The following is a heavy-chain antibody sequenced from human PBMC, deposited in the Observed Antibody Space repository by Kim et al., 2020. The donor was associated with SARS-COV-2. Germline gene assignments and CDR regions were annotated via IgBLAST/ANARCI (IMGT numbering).Heavy chain of an antibody. Sequence: GGSLRLSCAASGFTVSSNYMSWVRQAPGKGLEWVSVIYSGGSTYYADSVKGRFTISRDNSKNTLYLQMNSLRAEDTAVFYCARDGYYESYGMDVWGQGTTVTVSS. CDR3: ARDGYYESYGMDV. J-gene: IGHJ6*02. CDR1: GFTVSSNY. CDR2: IYSGGST. V-gene: IGHV3-66*01. D-gene: IGHD3-22*01.